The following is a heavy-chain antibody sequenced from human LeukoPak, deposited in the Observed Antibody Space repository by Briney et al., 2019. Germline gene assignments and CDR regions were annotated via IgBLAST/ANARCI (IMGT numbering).Heavy chain of an antibody. V-gene: IGHV3-72*01. J-gene: IGHJ4*02. Sequence: GGSLRLSCAASGLTFSDHCMDWVRQAPGQGLEWVGRSRNKANSYTTEYAASVKGRFTISRDESKNSLYLQMNSLKTEDTAVYYCARDSGRYYDYWGQGTLVTVSS. CDR2: SRNKANSYTT. CDR3: ARDSGRYYDY. CDR1: GLTFSDHC. D-gene: IGHD1-26*01.